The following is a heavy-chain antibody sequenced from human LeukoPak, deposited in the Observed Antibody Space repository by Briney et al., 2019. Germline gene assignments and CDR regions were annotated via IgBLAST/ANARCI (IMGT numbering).Heavy chain of an antibody. CDR3: ARDHDYGPDY. D-gene: IGHD4/OR15-4a*01. J-gene: IGHJ4*02. V-gene: IGHV1-2*02. CDR1: GYTFTVHY. Sequence: ASLKVSCKASGYTFTVHYLHWLRQAPAQGLEWMGWIKTDSGATNFAQNFQGRVTMTSDTSINTAYMELSSLTSDDTAMYYCARDHDYGPDYWGQGTLVTVSA. CDR2: IKTDSGAT.